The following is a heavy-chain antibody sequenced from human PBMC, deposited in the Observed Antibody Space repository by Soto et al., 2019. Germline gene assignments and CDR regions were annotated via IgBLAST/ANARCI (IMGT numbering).Heavy chain of an antibody. V-gene: IGHV4-59*01. CDR1: GGSISSYY. D-gene: IGHD3-9*01. J-gene: IGHJ4*02. Sequence: SETLSLTCTVSGGSISSYYWSWIRQPPGQGLEWIGYIYYSGTTNYNPSLKSRVTISVDTSKNQFSLKLSSVTAADTAVYYCARGRFDILTGYYIHYWGQGTLVPVSS. CDR2: IYYSGTT. CDR3: ARGRFDILTGYYIHY.